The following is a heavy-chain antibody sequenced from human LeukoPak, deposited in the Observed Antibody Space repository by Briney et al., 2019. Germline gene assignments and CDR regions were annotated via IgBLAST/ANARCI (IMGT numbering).Heavy chain of an antibody. CDR2: INHSGST. V-gene: IGHV4-38-2*02. CDR3: ARGEGCGGDCYPRAYYYMDV. J-gene: IGHJ6*03. CDR1: GYSISSGYY. Sequence: SETLSLTCTVSGYSISSGYYWSWIRQPPGKGLEWIGEINHSGSTNYNPSLKSRVTISVDTSKNQFSLKLSSVTAADTAVYYCARGEGCGGDCYPRAYYYMDVWGKGTTVTISS. D-gene: IGHD2-21*02.